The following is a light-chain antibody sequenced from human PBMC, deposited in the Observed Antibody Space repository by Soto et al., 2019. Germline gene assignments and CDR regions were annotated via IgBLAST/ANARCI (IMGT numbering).Light chain of an antibody. CDR3: QQYNDWAPR. CDR1: QSVSSY. Sequence: EMVMTQSPATLSVSPGERATLSCRASQSVSSYLAWYQQKPGQPPRLLIYVASTRAAGIPARFSGSGSGTEFTLTISGLQSEDFAVYYCQQYNDWAPRFGRGTKVEIK. V-gene: IGKV3-15*01. J-gene: IGKJ1*01. CDR2: VAS.